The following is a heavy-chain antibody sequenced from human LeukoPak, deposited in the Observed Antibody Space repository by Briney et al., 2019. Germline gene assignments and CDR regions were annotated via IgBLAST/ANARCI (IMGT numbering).Heavy chain of an antibody. Sequence: GGSLRLSCAASGFTFSSYSMNWVRQAPGKGLEWVSSISSSNYKYYADSVKGRFTISRDNAKNSLFLQMNSLRAEDTAVYYCASSLSRVYYDSSSYPDYWGQGSLVTVSS. CDR1: GFTFSSYS. CDR2: ISSSNYK. J-gene: IGHJ4*02. V-gene: IGHV3-21*01. D-gene: IGHD3-22*01. CDR3: ASSLSRVYYDSSSYPDY.